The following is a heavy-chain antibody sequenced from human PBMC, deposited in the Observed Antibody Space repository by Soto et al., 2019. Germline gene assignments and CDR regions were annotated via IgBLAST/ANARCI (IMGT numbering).Heavy chain of an antibody. CDR2: TYYRSKWYN. J-gene: IGHJ6*02. Sequence: SQTLSLTCAISGDSVSSNSAAWNWIRQSPSRGLEWLGRTYYRSKWYNDYAVSVKSRITINPDTSKNQFSLQLNSVTPEDTAVYYCASGFGIAVAGTYYYYGMDFWGQGTTVTVSS. V-gene: IGHV6-1*01. D-gene: IGHD6-19*01. CDR3: ASGFGIAVAGTYYYYGMDF. CDR1: GDSVSSNSAA.